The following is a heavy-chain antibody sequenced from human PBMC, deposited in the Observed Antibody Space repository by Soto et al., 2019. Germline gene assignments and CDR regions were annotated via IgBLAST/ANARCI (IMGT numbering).Heavy chain of an antibody. CDR1: GYTFTSYD. J-gene: IGHJ3*02. CDR2: MNPNSGNT. CDR3: ARFAVVVVAASDAFDI. D-gene: IGHD2-15*01. V-gene: IGHV1-8*01. Sequence: QVQLVQSGAEVKKPGASVKVSCKASGYTFTSYDINWVRQATGQGLEWMGWMNPNSGNTGYAQKFQGRVTMTRNTSISTAYKELRSLRSDDTAVYYCARFAVVVVAASDAFDIWGQGTMVTVSS.